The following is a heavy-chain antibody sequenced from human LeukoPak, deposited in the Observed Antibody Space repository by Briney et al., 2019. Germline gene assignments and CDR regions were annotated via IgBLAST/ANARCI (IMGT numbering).Heavy chain of an antibody. J-gene: IGHJ3*02. V-gene: IGHV1-46*01. D-gene: IGHD3-16*01. CDR3: ARDHLWGSSDAFDI. CDR1: GYTFTSYY. CDR2: INPRAGNT. Sequence: GASVEVSCKASGYTFTSYYIHWVRQAPGQGFEWIGIINPRAGNTNYAQKFQGRVTMTTDTSTSTVYMELSSLRSEDTAVYYCARDHLWGSSDAFDIWGQGTMVTVSS.